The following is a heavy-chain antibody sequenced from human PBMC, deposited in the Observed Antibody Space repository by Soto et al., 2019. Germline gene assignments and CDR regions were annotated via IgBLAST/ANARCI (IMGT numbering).Heavy chain of an antibody. V-gene: IGHV3-23*01. CDR1: GFTFSSYA. J-gene: IGHJ3*02. D-gene: IGHD7-27*01. CDR2: ISGSGGST. Sequence: GGSLRLSCAASGFTFSSYAMSWVRQAPGKGLEWVSAISGSGGSTYYADSVKGRFTISRDNSKNTLYLQMNSLRAEDTAVYYCAKDLSLLTGDSLDAFDIWGQGTMVTVSS. CDR3: AKDLSLLTGDSLDAFDI.